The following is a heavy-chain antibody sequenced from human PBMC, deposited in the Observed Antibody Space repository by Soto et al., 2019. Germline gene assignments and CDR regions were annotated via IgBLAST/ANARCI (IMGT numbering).Heavy chain of an antibody. D-gene: IGHD3-10*01. CDR2: ISTRFGST. CDR3: AKGGQSYDY. V-gene: IGHV3-23*01. J-gene: IGHJ4*02. CDR1: GFTFSTYA. Sequence: GGSLRLSCAASGFTFSTYAISWVRQAPVNGLEWVSAISTRFGSTYYTDSVKGRFTISRDNSKITLYLQMNSLRAEDTAVYYCAKGGQSYDYWGQGSLVTVSS.